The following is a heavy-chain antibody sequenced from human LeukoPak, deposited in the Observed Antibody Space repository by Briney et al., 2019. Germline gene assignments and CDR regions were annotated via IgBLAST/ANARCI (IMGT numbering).Heavy chain of an antibody. CDR1: GGSFSGYY. D-gene: IGHD2-2*01. Sequence: SETLSLTCAVYGGSFSGYYWSWLRQPPGKGLEWIGEINHSGSTNYNPSLKSRITISVDTSKNQFSLKLISVTAADTAVYYCARKASIRGGFHWGQGTLVTVSS. J-gene: IGHJ4*02. CDR3: ARKASIRGGFH. CDR2: INHSGST. V-gene: IGHV4-34*01.